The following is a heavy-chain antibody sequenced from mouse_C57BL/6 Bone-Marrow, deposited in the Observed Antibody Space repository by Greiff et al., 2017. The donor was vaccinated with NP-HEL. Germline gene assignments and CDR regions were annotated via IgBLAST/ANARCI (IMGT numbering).Heavy chain of an antibody. D-gene: IGHD2-1*01. CDR1: GYTFTDYE. J-gene: IGHJ2*01. Sequence: QVHVKQSGAELVRPGASVTLSCKASGYTFTDYEMHWVKQTPVHGLEWIGAIDPETGGTAYNQKFKGKAILTADKSSSTAYMELRSLTSEDSAVYYCTHYGNYDYGGQGTTLTVSS. CDR3: THYGNYDY. CDR2: IDPETGGT. V-gene: IGHV1-15*01.